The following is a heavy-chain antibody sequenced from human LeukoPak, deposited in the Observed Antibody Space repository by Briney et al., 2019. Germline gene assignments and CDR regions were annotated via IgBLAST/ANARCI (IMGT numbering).Heavy chain of an antibody. V-gene: IGHV4-4*02. CDR1: GGSISNNNW. CDR3: ARLAWGRLDY. CDR2: IFQSGGT. D-gene: IGHD7-27*01. J-gene: IGHJ4*02. Sequence: SGTLSLTCDVSGGSISNNNWWNWVRQPPGKGPEWIGEIFQSGGTNYNPSLKSRVTISVDTSKNQFSLKLSSVTAADTAVYYCARLAWGRLDYWGQGTLVTVSS.